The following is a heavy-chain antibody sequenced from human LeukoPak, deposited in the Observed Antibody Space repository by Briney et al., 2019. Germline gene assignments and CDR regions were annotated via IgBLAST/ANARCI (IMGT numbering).Heavy chain of an antibody. CDR2: ISGNGDTT. Sequence: GGSLRLSCAASGFTFSSYAMIWVRQAPGKGLEWVSVISGNGDTTYYADSVKGRFTISRDNSRNTVYLQMNSLRGDDTAVYYCVKDVNWSTYWGQGSLVTVSS. CDR3: VKDVNWSTY. D-gene: IGHD1-1*01. V-gene: IGHV3-23*01. J-gene: IGHJ4*02. CDR1: GFTFSSYA.